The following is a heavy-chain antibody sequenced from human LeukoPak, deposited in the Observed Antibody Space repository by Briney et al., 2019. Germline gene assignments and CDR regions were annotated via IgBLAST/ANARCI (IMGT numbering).Heavy chain of an antibody. CDR2: IKPATGGT. Sequence: ASVTVSCKASGYTFTHFYIHWVGQAPGQGLEWMGRIKPATGGTNFAQKFQDRVTVTRDTSIGTAFLELSRLTSGDAAVYYCVTSFDYSDFYWGQGTLVIVS. CDR1: GYTFTHFY. CDR3: VTSFDYSDFY. V-gene: IGHV1-2*06. J-gene: IGHJ4*02. D-gene: IGHD4-11*01.